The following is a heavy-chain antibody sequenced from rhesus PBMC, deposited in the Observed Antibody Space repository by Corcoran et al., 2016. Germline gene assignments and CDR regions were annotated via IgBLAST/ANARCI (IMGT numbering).Heavy chain of an antibody. Sequence: QVQLQESGPAVVKPSATLSRTCAVSGGPIRSSNWWSWFRQSPGEGGVGRGGEWIGGIYGSGRSTEYTPSLNRRVTISIDTPKNQFSLKLSSVTAADTAVYYCARGESGNRFDVWGPGVLVTVSS. CDR2: IYGSGRST. D-gene: IGHD2-39*01. CDR1: GGPIRSSNW. V-gene: IGHV4-93*02. CDR3: ARGESGNRFDV. J-gene: IGHJ5-1*01.